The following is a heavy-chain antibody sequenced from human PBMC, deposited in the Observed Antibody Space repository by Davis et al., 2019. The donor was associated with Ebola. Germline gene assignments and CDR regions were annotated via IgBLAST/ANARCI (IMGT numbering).Heavy chain of an antibody. CDR2: INPSGGST. CDR1: GYTFTGYD. Sequence: AASVKVSCKASGYTFTGYDINWVRQATGQGLEWMGIINPSGGSTSYAQKFQGRVTMTRDTSTSTVYMELSSLRSEDTAVYYCAISGADILTGYYNDYWGQGTLVTVSS. D-gene: IGHD3-9*01. J-gene: IGHJ4*02. V-gene: IGHV1-46*01. CDR3: AISGADILTGYYNDY.